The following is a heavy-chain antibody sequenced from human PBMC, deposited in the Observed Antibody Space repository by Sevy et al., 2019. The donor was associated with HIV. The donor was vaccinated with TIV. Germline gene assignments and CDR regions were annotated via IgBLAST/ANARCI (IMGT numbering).Heavy chain of an antibody. CDR3: ARVLSRAMAIDY. V-gene: IGHV4-38-2*02. CDR1: GYSFSSGYY. J-gene: IGHJ4*02. Sequence: SETLSLTCTVSGYSFSSGYYWGWIRQPPGKGLEWIGSIYHSGSGSTYYNPSLKSRVTISVDTSKNQFSLKLSSVTAADTAVYYCARVLSRAMAIDYWGQRTLVTVSS. CDR2: IYHSGSGST. D-gene: IGHD5-18*01.